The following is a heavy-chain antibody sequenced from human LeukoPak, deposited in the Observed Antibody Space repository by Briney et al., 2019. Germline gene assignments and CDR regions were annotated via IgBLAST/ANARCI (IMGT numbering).Heavy chain of an antibody. CDR2: IKQDGSEK. CDR1: GFIIISYR. J-gene: IGHJ6*03. D-gene: IGHD5-24*01. CDR3: ARVRDGYKPPKLSSYYYMDV. Sequence: PGGSLRLSCAASGFIIISYRMSWVRQAPGKGLEWVANIKQDGSEKYYVDSVKGRFTISRDNAKNSLYLQVSSLRAEDTAVYYCARVRDGYKPPKLSSYYYMDVWGKGTTVTISS. V-gene: IGHV3-7*01.